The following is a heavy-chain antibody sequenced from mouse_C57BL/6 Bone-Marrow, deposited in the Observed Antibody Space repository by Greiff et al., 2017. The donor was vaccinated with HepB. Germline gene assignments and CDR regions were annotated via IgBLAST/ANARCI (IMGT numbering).Heavy chain of an antibody. J-gene: IGHJ2*01. V-gene: IGHV5-15*01. D-gene: IGHD4-1*01. Sequence: EVKVVESGGGLVQPGGSLKLSCAASGFTFSDYGMAWVRQAPRKGPEWVAFISNLAYSIYYADTVTGRFTISRENAKNTLYLEMSSLRSEDTAMYYCARSNWEGDYFDYWGQGTTLTVSS. CDR1: GFTFSDYG. CDR3: ARSNWEGDYFDY. CDR2: ISNLAYSI.